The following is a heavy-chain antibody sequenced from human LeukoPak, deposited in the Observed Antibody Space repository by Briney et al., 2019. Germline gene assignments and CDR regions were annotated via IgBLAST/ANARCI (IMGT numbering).Heavy chain of an antibody. CDR1: AGSFSSYY. D-gene: IGHD3-3*01. Sequence: PSETLSLTCAVYAGSFSSYYWSWIRQPPGKGLEWIGEINHSGSTNYNPSLKSRVTISVDTSKNQFSLKLSSVTAADTAVYYCARGSRITIFGVVKNWFDPWGQGTLVTVSS. CDR3: ARGSRITIFGVVKNWFDP. V-gene: IGHV4-34*01. CDR2: INHSGST. J-gene: IGHJ5*02.